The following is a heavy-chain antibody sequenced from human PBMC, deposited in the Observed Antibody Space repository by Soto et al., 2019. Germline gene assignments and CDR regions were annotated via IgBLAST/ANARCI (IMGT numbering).Heavy chain of an antibody. V-gene: IGHV3-33*01. CDR3: ARDARYCTNGVCSYYYYGMDV. CDR2: IWYDGSNK. D-gene: IGHD2-8*01. J-gene: IGHJ6*02. CDR1: GGSMSSYG. Sequence: LSCAESGGSMSSYGTHWVRHAPGKGLEWLAVIWYDGSNKYYADSVKGRFTISRDNSKNTLYLQMNSLRAEDTAVYYCARDARYCTNGVCSYYYYGMDVWGQGTTVTVSS.